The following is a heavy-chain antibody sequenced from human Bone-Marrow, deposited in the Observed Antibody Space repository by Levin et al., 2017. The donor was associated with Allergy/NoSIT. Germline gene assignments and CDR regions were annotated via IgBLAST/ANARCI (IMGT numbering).Heavy chain of an antibody. D-gene: IGHD3-10*01. CDR1: GFTFSSYG. V-gene: IGHV3-33*01. CDR3: ARSPRGTWSQDY. Sequence: LSLTCAASGFTFSSYGMHWVRQAPGKGLEWVAVIWYDGSNKYYADSVKGRFTISRDNSKNTLYLQMNSLRAEDTAVYYCARSPRGTWSQDYWGQGTLVTVSS. J-gene: IGHJ4*02. CDR2: IWYDGSNK.